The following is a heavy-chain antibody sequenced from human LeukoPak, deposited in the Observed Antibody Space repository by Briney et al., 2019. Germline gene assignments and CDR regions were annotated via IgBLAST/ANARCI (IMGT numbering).Heavy chain of an antibody. CDR1: GFTFSSYA. J-gene: IGHJ4*02. CDR3: AKDPDSSGWNGSYFDH. V-gene: IGHV3-23*01. Sequence: GGSLRLSCAASGFTFSSYAMSWVRQAPGKGLEWVSAISGSGGSTYYADSVKGRFTISRDNSKNTLYLQMKRLRAEPTAVYYCAKDPDSSGWNGSYFDHWGQGTLVTVSS. CDR2: ISGSGGST. D-gene: IGHD6-19*01.